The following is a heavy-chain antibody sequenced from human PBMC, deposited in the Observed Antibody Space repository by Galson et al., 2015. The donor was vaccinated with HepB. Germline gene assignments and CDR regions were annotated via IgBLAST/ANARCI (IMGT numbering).Heavy chain of an antibody. Sequence: SVKVSCKASGYTFTNYYIHWVRQAPGQGLEWMGIINPSGGSTIYAQKFQGRVTMTRGTSTTTVYMELNSLRSEDTAVYYCARDLKSDGQLWLFGDMDVWGQGTTVTVSS. V-gene: IGHV1-46*01. CDR2: INPSGGST. D-gene: IGHD5-18*01. J-gene: IGHJ6*02. CDR3: ARDLKSDGQLWLFGDMDV. CDR1: GYTFTNYY.